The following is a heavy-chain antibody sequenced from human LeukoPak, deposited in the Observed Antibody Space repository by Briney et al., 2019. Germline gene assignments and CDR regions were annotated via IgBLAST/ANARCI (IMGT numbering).Heavy chain of an antibody. V-gene: IGHV3-64D*06. CDR2: ISSNGVST. J-gene: IGHJ4*02. CDR1: GFTVSSYA. CDR3: VKAHLKLARSSGYFDY. Sequence: GGSLTLSCSASGFTVSSYAMHWVRQAPGKGLEYVSAISSNGVSTYYAVSVKGTFTISRDNSNNTLYLQMTSLRAEDTAVYYCVKAHLKLARSSGYFDYWGQGTLVTVSS. D-gene: IGHD3-22*01.